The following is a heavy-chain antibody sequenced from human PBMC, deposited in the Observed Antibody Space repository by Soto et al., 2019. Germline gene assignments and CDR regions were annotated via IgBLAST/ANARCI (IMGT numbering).Heavy chain of an antibody. D-gene: IGHD2-15*01. CDR2: IIPILGIA. V-gene: IGHV1-69*02. Sequence: QVQLVQSGAEVKKPGSSVKVSCKASGGTFSSYTISWVRQAPGQGLEWMGWIIPILGIANYAQKFQGRVTITADKSTSTAYVELSSLRSEYTAVYYCARGRGGRGDYWGQGTLVSVSS. J-gene: IGHJ4*02. CDR1: GGTFSSYT. CDR3: ARGRGGRGDY.